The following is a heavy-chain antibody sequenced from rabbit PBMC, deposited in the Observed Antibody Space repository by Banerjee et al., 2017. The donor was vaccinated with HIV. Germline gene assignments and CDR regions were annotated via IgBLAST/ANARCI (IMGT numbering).Heavy chain of an antibody. Sequence: AKGRFTISKTSSTTVTLQMTSLTAADTATYFCARFPDNGAYGGGYFNLWGQGTLVTVS. D-gene: IGHD6-1*01. V-gene: IGHV1S40*01. J-gene: IGHJ4*01. CDR3: ARFPDNGAYGGGYFNL.